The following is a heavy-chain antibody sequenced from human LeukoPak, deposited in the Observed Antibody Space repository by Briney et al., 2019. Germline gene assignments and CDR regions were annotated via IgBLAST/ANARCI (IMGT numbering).Heavy chain of an antibody. V-gene: IGHV3-21*01. J-gene: IGHJ4*02. CDR1: RFTFNSYN. CDR2: ISSSSSYL. D-gene: IGHD6-19*01. CDR3: ARDPKRAVAGCRY. Sequence: GGSLRFSCAASRFTFNSYNMNWLRPAPGQGLEWVSSISSSSSYLYYADSVKGRFTISRDNAKNSLYLQMNSLRAEDTAVYYCARDPKRAVAGCRYWGQGTLVTVSS.